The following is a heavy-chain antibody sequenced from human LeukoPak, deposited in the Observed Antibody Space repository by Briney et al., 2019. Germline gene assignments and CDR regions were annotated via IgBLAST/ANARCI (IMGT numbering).Heavy chain of an antibody. D-gene: IGHD3-9*01. V-gene: IGHV1-2*02. CDR1: GYTFTGYY. Sequence: GASVKVSCKASGYTFTGYYMHWVRQAPGQGLEWMGWINPNSGGTNYAQKFQGRVTMTRDTSISTAYMELSRLRSDDTAVYYCARDAARITIFRGWRSWGQGTLVTVSS. CDR3: ARDAARITIFRGWRS. CDR2: INPNSGGT. J-gene: IGHJ4*02.